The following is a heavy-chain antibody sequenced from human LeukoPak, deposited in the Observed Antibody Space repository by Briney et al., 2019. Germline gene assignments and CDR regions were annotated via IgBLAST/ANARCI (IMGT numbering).Heavy chain of an antibody. V-gene: IGHV3-33*01. J-gene: IGHJ5*02. CDR2: IWHDGSNK. CDR3: ARDRSGPYSNYVSGWFDP. CDR1: GFTFSSYG. D-gene: IGHD4-11*01. Sequence: PGGSLRLSCAASGFTFSSYGMHWVRQAPGKGLEWVAVIWHDGSNKYYADSVKGRFTISRDNSKNTLYLQMNSLRAEDTAVYYCARDRSGPYSNYVSGWFDPWGQGTLVTVSS.